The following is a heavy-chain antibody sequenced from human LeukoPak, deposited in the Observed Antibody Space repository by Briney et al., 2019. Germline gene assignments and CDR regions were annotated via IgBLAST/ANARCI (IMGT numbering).Heavy chain of an antibody. CDR3: ARHWSHSVAQFGRSYWFDP. CDR2: MDTSGHT. V-gene: IGHV4-4*07. D-gene: IGHD2-15*01. J-gene: IGHJ5*02. Sequence: SETLSLTCIVSGGSISGYYWSWIRQPAGKGLEWIGHMDTSGHTNYNSSLMSRVTMSVDTSKNQFSLRLTSVTAADTAVYYCARHWSHSVAQFGRSYWFDPWGQGTLVTVSS. CDR1: GGSISGYY.